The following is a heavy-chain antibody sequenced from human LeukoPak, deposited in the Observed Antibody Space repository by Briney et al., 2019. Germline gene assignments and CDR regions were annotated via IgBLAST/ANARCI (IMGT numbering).Heavy chain of an antibody. Sequence: SDTLSLTCAVSGDSISCCYWTWIRQSAGKGLEWIGRIFISGSTNYNPSLQGRVTMSVDRSKSQFSLRLSSVTAADTAVYYCVRQGYNYGAFNAWGQGTLVTVSS. CDR2: IFISGST. V-gene: IGHV4-4*07. J-gene: IGHJ4*02. D-gene: IGHD5-18*01. CDR1: GDSISCCY. CDR3: VRQGYNYGAFNA.